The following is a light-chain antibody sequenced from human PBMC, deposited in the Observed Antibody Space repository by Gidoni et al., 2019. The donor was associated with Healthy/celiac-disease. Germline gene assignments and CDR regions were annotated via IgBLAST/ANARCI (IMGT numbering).Light chain of an antibody. V-gene: IGKV1-39*01. J-gene: IGKJ2*01. CDR2: AAS. CDR1: KSISSY. CDR3: QQRYSTPPYT. Sequence: DIQMTQSPSSLYASVGDRVTITCRASKSISSYLNWYQQKPGKAPKLLIYAASSLQSGVPSRFSGSGSGTDFTLTISSLQPEDFATYYCQQRYSTPPYTFGQGTKLEIK.